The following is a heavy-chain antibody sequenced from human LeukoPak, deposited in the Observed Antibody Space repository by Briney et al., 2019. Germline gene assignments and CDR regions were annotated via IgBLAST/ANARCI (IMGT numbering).Heavy chain of an antibody. V-gene: IGHV4-59*01. CDR3: AGLEGQQLVRSRFDP. Sequence: PSETLSLTCTVPGGSISSYYWSWLRQPPGKGLEWLGYIYYSGSTNYHPSLKGRVTVSVGASKNQFSLKLSSVAAAGTAVYYCAGLEGQQLVRSRFDPWGQGTLVTVSS. CDR2: IYYSGST. CDR1: GGSISSYY. D-gene: IGHD6-13*01. J-gene: IGHJ5*02.